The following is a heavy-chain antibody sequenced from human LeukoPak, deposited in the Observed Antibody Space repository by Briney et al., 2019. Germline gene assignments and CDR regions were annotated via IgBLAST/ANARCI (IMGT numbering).Heavy chain of an antibody. Sequence: PSETLSLTCTVSGYSISSQNYWGWIRQPPGKGLEWIGSIYHSGSTYYNASLKSRITISVDTSKNQFSLKLSSVTAADTAVYYCALSGYYSDYYYYYMDVWGKGTTVTVSS. J-gene: IGHJ6*03. D-gene: IGHD3-22*01. CDR2: IYHSGST. V-gene: IGHV4-38-2*02. CDR1: GYSISSQNY. CDR3: ALSGYYSDYYYYYMDV.